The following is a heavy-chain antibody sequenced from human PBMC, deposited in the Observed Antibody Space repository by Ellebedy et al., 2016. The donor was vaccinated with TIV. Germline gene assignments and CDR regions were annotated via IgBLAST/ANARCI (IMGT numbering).Heavy chain of an antibody. V-gene: IGHV3-33*08. Sequence: GESLKISCVVSGFTFSSYGMHWVRQAPGKGLEWVAVIWYDGSNEYYADSGKGRFTISRDNSKNTLHLQMNSRRVEDTAVYYCARAVGTSGTGAPYWGQGTLVSVSS. CDR2: IWYDGSNE. CDR1: GFTFSSYG. D-gene: IGHD6-13*01. J-gene: IGHJ4*02. CDR3: ARAVGTSGTGAPY.